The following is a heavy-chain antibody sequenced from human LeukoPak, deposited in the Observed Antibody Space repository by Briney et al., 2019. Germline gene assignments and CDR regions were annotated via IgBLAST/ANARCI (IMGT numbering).Heavy chain of an antibody. CDR3: AGGYYAGY. CDR1: GFTFSNYW. J-gene: IGHJ4*02. Sequence: GGSLRLSRVGSGFTFSNYWINWVRQAPGKGLEWVGNINEDGSRKNYADSVKGRFTISRDNSKNSLYLQMDSLRAEDTALYYCAGGYYAGYWGQGTQVTVSS. CDR2: INEDGSRK. D-gene: IGHD2-2*01. V-gene: IGHV3-7*04.